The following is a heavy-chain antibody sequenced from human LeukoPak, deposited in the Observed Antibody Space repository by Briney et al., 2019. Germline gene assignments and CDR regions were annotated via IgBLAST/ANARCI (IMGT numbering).Heavy chain of an antibody. CDR1: GGSISSSSYY. CDR2: IYYSGST. D-gene: IGHD2-8*02. CDR3: ASSLAGGVDY. Sequence: SETLSLTCTVSGGSISSSSYYWGWIRQPTGKGLEWIGSIYYSGSTYYNPSLKSRVTISVDTSKNQFSLKLSSATAAGTAVYYCASSLAGGVDYWGQGTLVTVSS. J-gene: IGHJ4*02. V-gene: IGHV4-39*07.